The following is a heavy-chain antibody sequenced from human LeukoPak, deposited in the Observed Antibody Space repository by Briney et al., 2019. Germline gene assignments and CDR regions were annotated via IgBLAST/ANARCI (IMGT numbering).Heavy chain of an antibody. CDR1: GYTFTSYY. Sequence: ASVKVSCKASGYTFTSYYMHWVRHAPAQGVEWMGIINPSGGSTSYAQKFQGRVTMTRDTSTSTVYMELSSLRCEDTAVYYCARALSPYDFWSGPDYWGQGTLVTVSS. J-gene: IGHJ4*02. V-gene: IGHV1-46*03. D-gene: IGHD3-3*01. CDR3: ARALSPYDFWSGPDY. CDR2: INPSGGST.